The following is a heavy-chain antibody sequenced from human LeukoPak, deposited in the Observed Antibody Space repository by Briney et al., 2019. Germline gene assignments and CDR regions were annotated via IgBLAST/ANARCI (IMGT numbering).Heavy chain of an antibody. CDR1: GGSISSYY. V-gene: IGHV4-59*01. CDR2: IYYSGST. Sequence: SETLSLTCTVSGGSISSYYWSWIRQPPGKGLEWIGYIYYSGSTNYNPSLKSRVTISVDTSKNQFSPKLSSVTAADTAVYYCARGYCSGGSCYPYYFDYWGQGTLVTVSS. CDR3: ARGYCSGGSCYPYYFDY. J-gene: IGHJ4*02. D-gene: IGHD2-15*01.